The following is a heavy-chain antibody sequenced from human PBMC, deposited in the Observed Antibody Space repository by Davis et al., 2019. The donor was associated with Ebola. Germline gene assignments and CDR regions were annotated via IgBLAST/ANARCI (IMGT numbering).Heavy chain of an antibody. CDR1: GFTFNTYV. D-gene: IGHD6-13*01. J-gene: IGHJ5*02. V-gene: IGHV3-30*18. CDR3: AKDPRGTAAGTIWFDP. CDR2: ISSDGRNQ. Sequence: GGSLRLSCEASGFTFNTYVMHWVRQAPAKGLEWLALISSDGRNQYYSGSAKGRFTISRDNSRNTLSLHMNGLRGEDTAVYYCAKDPRGTAAGTIWFDPWGPGTLVTVSS.